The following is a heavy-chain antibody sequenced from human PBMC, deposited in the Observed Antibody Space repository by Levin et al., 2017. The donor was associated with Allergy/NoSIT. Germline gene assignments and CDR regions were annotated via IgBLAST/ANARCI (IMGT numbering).Heavy chain of an antibody. CDR1: GFTFSNYG. J-gene: IGHJ6*03. V-gene: IGHV3-30*18. Sequence: GESLKISCAASGFTFSNYGMHWVRQAPGKGLEWVSIISFDGTNQYYTDSVKGRFTVSRDNSKNTLYLQMNSLRAEDTAVYYCAKEGSCSSTSCWGYYYYYMDVWGKGPRSPSP. CDR3: AKEGSCSSTSCWGYYYYYMDV. D-gene: IGHD2-2*01. CDR2: ISFDGTNQ.